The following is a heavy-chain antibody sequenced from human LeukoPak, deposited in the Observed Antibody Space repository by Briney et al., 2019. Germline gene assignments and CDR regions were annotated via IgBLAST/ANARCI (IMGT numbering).Heavy chain of an antibody. CDR1: GGSISSYY. J-gene: IGHJ3*02. CDR2: IYIGGST. D-gene: IGHD2-2*01. Sequence: SETLSLTCIVSGGSISSYYWNWIRQSAGKGLEWIGRIYIGGSTSYNPSLKSRVSMSVDTSKLQFSLNLTSVTAADTAMYYCARGPRMVAMNGYAFDIWGPGTTVIVSS. CDR3: ARGPRMVAMNGYAFDI. V-gene: IGHV4-4*07.